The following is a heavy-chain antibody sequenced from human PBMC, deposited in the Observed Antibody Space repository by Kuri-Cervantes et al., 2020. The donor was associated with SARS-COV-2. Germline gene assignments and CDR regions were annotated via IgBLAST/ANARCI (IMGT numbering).Heavy chain of an antibody. Sequence: SETLSLTGTVSGGSISSGDYYWSWIRQPPGKGLEWIGYIYYSGSTYYNPSLKSRVTISVDTSKNQFSLKLSSVTAADTAVYYCARVGLRRITIFGVVMDANWFDPWGQGTLVTVSS. CDR2: IYYSGST. V-gene: IGHV4-30-4*01. CDR1: GGSISSGDYY. J-gene: IGHJ5*02. D-gene: IGHD3-3*01. CDR3: ARVGLRRITIFGVVMDANWFDP.